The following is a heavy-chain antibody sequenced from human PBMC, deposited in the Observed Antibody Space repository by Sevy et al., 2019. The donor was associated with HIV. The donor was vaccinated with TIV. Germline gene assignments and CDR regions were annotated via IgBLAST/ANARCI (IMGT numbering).Heavy chain of an antibody. D-gene: IGHD6-13*01. Sequence: GGSLRLSCAASGFTFFSHVMSWVRQAPGKGLEWVSGLSGSGGTTYYADSVKGRFSISRDNSKNKLYLQMSGLGIEETAVYYCATGTTDSSISWVFDVWGQGTMVTVSS. J-gene: IGHJ3*01. CDR1: GFTFFSHV. CDR2: LSGSGGTT. CDR3: ATGTTDSSISWVFDV. V-gene: IGHV3-23*01.